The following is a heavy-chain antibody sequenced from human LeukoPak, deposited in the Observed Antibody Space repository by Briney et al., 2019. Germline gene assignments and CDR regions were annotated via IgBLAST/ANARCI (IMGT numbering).Heavy chain of an antibody. Sequence: GGSLRLSCAASGFTFSSYWMSWVRQAPGKGLEWVANIKQDGSEKYYVDSVKGRFAISRDYAKNSLYLQMNSLRAEDTAVYYCARDSRYSSGWYDYWGQGTLVTVSS. J-gene: IGHJ4*02. CDR1: GFTFSSYW. CDR3: ARDSRYSSGWYDY. CDR2: IKQDGSEK. D-gene: IGHD6-19*01. V-gene: IGHV3-7*03.